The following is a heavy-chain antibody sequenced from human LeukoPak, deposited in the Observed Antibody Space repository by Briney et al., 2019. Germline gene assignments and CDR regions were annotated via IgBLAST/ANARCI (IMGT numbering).Heavy chain of an antibody. CDR1: GYTFTVYF. CDR2: ISTYNGNT. J-gene: IGHJ5*02. V-gene: IGHV1-18*04. D-gene: IGHD1-26*01. Sequence: ASVKVSCKASGYTFTVYFMHWVRQAPGQGLEWMGWISTYNGNTNYAQKLQDRVTMTTDTSTSTAYMELRSLRSDDTAVYYCARTSGTYPLGRFDPWGQGTLVTVSS. CDR3: ARTSGTYPLGRFDP.